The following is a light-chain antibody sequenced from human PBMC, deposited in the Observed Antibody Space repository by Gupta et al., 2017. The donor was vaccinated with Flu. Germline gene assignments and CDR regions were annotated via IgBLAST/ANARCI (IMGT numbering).Light chain of an antibody. Sequence: AXQXXXSXSXLSAXXGDRVTISCRASQAIRSDLAWYQHTPGKAPKLLIFGGSSLQSGVPSRFSGSGSATDFTLTISGLQPEDFATYYCLQDYTYPRTFGQGTKVEI. CDR1: QAIRSD. CDR3: LQDYTYPRT. J-gene: IGKJ2*01. CDR2: GGS. V-gene: IGKV1-6*01.